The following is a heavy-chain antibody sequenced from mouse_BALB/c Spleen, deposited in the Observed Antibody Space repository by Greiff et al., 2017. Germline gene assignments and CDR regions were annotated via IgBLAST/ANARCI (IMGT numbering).Heavy chain of an antibody. Sequence: VKLVESGPELVKPGASVRISCKASGYTFTSYYIHWVKQRPGQGLEWIGWIYPGNVNTKYNEKFKGKATLTADKSSSTAYMQLSSLTSEDSAVYFCAREEGSGYAMDYWGQGTSVTVSS. CDR3: AREEGSGYAMDY. CDR1: GYTFTSYY. CDR2: IYPGNVNT. J-gene: IGHJ4*01. V-gene: IGHV1S56*01. D-gene: IGHD3-1*01.